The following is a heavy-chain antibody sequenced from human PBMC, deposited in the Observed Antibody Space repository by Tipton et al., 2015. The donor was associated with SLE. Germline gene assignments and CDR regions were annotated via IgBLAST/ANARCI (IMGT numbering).Heavy chain of an antibody. CDR1: DGSISTTNYY. J-gene: IGHJ4*02. V-gene: IGHV4-31*03. CDR3: ARMPLGGHFDY. D-gene: IGHD2-2*01. CDR2: IYYSGST. Sequence: TLSLTCTVSDGSISTTNYYWGWLRQPPGKGLEWIGYIYYSGSTYYNPSLKSRVTISVDTSKNQFSLKLSSVTAADTAVYYCARMPLGGHFDYWGQGTLVTVSS.